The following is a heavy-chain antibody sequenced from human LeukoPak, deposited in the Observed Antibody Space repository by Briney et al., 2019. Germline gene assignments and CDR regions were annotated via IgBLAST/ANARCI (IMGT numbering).Heavy chain of an antibody. CDR3: ARDPNVDTATGGY. V-gene: IGHV3-21*01. D-gene: IGHD5-18*01. CDR2: ISSSESYK. CDR1: GFTFSDYG. Sequence: GGSLRLSCAASGFTFSDYGMNWVRQAPGKGLEWVSYISSSESYKYYADSVKGRFTISRDNAKNSLHLQMNSLRAEDTAVYYCARDPNVDTATGGYWGQGTLVTVSS. J-gene: IGHJ4*02.